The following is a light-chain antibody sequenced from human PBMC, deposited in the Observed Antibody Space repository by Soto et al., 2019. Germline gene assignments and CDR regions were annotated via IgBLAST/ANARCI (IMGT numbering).Light chain of an antibody. Sequence: DVQMKKSPSSLSASIGDRVTVTCRASQSISNYLNWYQHKPGKAPKLLIHAASSLQSGVPSRFSGSGSGTDFTLTISSLQPEDFATYYCQESYTTPLTFGGGSKVDIK. CDR1: QSISNY. CDR3: QESYTTPLT. CDR2: AAS. V-gene: IGKV1-39*01. J-gene: IGKJ4*01.